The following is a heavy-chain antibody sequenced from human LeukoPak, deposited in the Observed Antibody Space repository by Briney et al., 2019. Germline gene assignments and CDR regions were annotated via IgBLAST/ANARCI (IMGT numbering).Heavy chain of an antibody. CDR1: GGSISSSSYY. D-gene: IGHD1-1*01. CDR3: ARPGHSYYYMDV. CDR2: IYYSGTT. J-gene: IGHJ6*03. V-gene: IGHV4-39*02. Sequence: SETLTLTCTVSGGSISSSSYYWGWIRQPPGKGLEWIGTIYYSGTTYYNPSLKSRVTISADTSKNHFSLKLSSVTAADTAVYYCARPGHSYYYMDVWGKGTTVTVSS.